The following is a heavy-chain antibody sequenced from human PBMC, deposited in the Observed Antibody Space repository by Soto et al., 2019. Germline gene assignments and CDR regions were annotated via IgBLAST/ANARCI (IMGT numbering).Heavy chain of an antibody. J-gene: IGHJ4*02. CDR1: GFTFSSYA. D-gene: IGHD2-2*01. V-gene: IGHV3-23*01. CDR3: ATNYGVNCSSTSCYYFDY. Sequence: EVQLLESGGGLVQPGGSLRLSCAASGFTFSSYAMSWVRQAPGKGLEWVSAISGSGGSTYYADSVKGRFTISRDNSKNTLYLQMNSLRAEDTAVYYCATNYGVNCSSTSCYYFDYWGQGTLVTVSS. CDR2: ISGSGGST.